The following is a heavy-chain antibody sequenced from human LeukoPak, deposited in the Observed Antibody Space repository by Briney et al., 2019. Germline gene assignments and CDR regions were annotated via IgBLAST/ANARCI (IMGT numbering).Heavy chain of an antibody. CDR2: IYYSGST. D-gene: IGHD3-10*01. CDR1: GGSISSYY. CDR3: ASGSGSYSHWFDP. Sequence: SETLSLTCTVSGGSISSYYWSWIRQPPGKGLEWIGYIYYSGSTNYNPSLKSRVTISVDTSKNQFSLKLTSVTAADTAVYYCASGSGSYSHWFDPWGQGILVTVSS. V-gene: IGHV4-59*12. J-gene: IGHJ5*02.